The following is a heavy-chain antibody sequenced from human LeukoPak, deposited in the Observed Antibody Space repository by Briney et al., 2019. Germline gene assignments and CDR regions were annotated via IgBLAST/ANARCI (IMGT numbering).Heavy chain of an antibody. Sequence: PSETLSLTCTVSRGSLSSYHWNWVRQPAGKGLEWIGRIYTSGRTDYNPSLKSRATMSVDTSNNRFSLKLRSATAADTGIYYCERGWENSSGWYHWFDPWGQGTLVSVSS. CDR2: IYTSGRT. CDR3: ERGWENSSGWYHWFDP. CDR1: RGSLSSYH. J-gene: IGHJ5*02. V-gene: IGHV4-4*07. D-gene: IGHD6-19*01.